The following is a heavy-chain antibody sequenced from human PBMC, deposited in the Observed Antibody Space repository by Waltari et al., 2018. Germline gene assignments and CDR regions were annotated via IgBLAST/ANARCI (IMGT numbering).Heavy chain of an antibody. Sequence: QVQLQESGPGLVKPSETLSLTCAVSGYSISTAYYWGWIRQPPGKGLDWIGSIYHSGSTYYNPSLKSRVTISVDTSKNQFSLKLSSVTAADTAVYYCARVGSSDDYYYYMDVWGKGTTVTVSS. D-gene: IGHD6-25*01. J-gene: IGHJ6*03. CDR3: ARVGSSDDYYYYMDV. V-gene: IGHV4-38-2*01. CDR2: IYHSGST. CDR1: GYSISTAYY.